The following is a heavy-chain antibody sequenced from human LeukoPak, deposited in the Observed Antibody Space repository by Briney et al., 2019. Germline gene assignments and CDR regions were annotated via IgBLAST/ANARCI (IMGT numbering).Heavy chain of an antibody. J-gene: IGHJ4*02. CDR2: IYYSGST. V-gene: IGHV4-39*01. Sequence: IGSIYYSGSTYYNPSLKSRVTISVDTSKNQSSLKLSSVTAADTAVYYCARRGQQLPYYYFDYWGQGTLVTVSS. CDR3: ARRGQQLPYYYFDY. D-gene: IGHD6-13*01.